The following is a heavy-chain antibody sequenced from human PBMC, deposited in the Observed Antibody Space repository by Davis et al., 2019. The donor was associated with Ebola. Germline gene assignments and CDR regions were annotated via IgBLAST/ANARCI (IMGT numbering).Heavy chain of an antibody. CDR1: GFTFSSYW. CDR3: ARDDMVYAMRYYYYYYGMDV. J-gene: IGHJ6*02. V-gene: IGHV3-7*03. Sequence: GESLKISCAASGFTFSSYWMSWVRQAPGKGLEWVANIKQDGSEKYYVDSVKGRFTISRDNAKNSLYLQMNSLRAEDTAVYYCARDDMVYAMRYYYYYYGMDVWGQGTTVTVSS. CDR2: IKQDGSEK. D-gene: IGHD2-8*01.